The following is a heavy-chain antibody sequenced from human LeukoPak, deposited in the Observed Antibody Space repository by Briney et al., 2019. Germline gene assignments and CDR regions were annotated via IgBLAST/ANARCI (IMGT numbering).Heavy chain of an antibody. Sequence: GGSLRLSCAASGFTVNSNYMSWVRQAPGKGLEWVSSISSSSSYIYYADSVKGRFTISRDNAKNSLYLQMNSLRAEDTAVYYCARDNGYSYWGNYFYYCGQGTLVTVSS. CDR3: ARDNGYSYWGNYFYY. D-gene: IGHD5-18*01. J-gene: IGHJ4*02. V-gene: IGHV3-21*01. CDR1: GFTVNSNY. CDR2: ISSSSSYI.